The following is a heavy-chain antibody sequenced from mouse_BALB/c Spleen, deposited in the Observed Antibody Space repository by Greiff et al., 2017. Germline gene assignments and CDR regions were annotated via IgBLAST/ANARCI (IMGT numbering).Heavy chain of an antibody. Sequence: EVQLQQSGAELVRSGASVKLSCTASGFNIKDYYMHWVKQRPEQGLEWIGWIDPENGDTEYAPKFQGKATMTADTSSNTAYLQLSSLTSEDTAVYYCNAYYYGSSYVGYFDVWGAGTTVTVSS. CDR1: GFNIKDYY. J-gene: IGHJ1*01. CDR3: NAYYYGSSYVGYFDV. CDR2: IDPENGDT. D-gene: IGHD1-1*01. V-gene: IGHV14-4*02.